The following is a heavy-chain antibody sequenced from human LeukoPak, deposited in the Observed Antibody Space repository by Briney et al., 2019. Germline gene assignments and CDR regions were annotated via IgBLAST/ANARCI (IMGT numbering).Heavy chain of an antibody. Sequence: GASVKVSCKASGYTFTGYYMHWVRQAPGQGLEWTGWINPNSGGTNYAQKFQGRVTMTRDTSISTAYMELSRLRSDDTAVYYCARDSAVTEVFDYWGQGTLVTVSS. V-gene: IGHV1-2*02. CDR3: ARDSAVTEVFDY. CDR2: INPNSGGT. D-gene: IGHD4-17*01. CDR1: GYTFTGYY. J-gene: IGHJ4*02.